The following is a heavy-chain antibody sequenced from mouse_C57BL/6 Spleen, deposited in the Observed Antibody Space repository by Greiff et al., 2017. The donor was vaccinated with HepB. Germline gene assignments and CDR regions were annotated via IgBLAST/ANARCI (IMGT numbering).Heavy chain of an antibody. V-gene: IGHV1-69*01. CDR2: IDPSDSYT. Sequence: QVQLQQSGAELVMPGASVKLSCKASGYTFTSYWMHWVKQRPGQGLEWIGEIDPSDSYTNYNQKFKGKSTLTVDKSSSTAYMQLSSLTSEDSAVYYCAGATMVTTRAMDYWGQGTSVTVSS. D-gene: IGHD2-2*01. CDR1: GYTFTSYW. J-gene: IGHJ4*01. CDR3: AGATMVTTRAMDY.